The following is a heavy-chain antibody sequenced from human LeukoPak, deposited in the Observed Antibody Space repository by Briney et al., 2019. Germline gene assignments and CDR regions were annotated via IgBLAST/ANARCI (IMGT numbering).Heavy chain of an antibody. CDR3: AREYDIVATRFFDY. CDR2: IYYSGST. V-gene: IGHV4-59*01. CDR1: GGSISSYY. Sequence: PSETLSLTCTVSGGSISSYYWSWIRQPPRKGLEWIGYIYYSGSTNYNPSLKSRVTISVDTSKNQFSLKLSSVTAADTAVYYCAREYDIVATRFFDYWGQGTLVTVSS. J-gene: IGHJ4*02. D-gene: IGHD5-12*01.